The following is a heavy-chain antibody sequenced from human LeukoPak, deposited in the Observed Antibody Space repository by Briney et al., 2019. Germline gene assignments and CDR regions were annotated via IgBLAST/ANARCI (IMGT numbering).Heavy chain of an antibody. V-gene: IGHV1-18*01. CDR3: ARYIAVAGKDFAY. CDR1: GYTFVTHG. CDR2: ISGYNGNT. J-gene: IGHJ4*02. Sequence: ASVKVSCKASGYTFVTHGISWVRQAPGQGLEWMGWISGYNGNTNYAQKFQGRVTMTTDTSTSTAYMELRSLRSDDTAVYYCARYIAVAGKDFAYWGQGTLVTVSS. D-gene: IGHD6-19*01.